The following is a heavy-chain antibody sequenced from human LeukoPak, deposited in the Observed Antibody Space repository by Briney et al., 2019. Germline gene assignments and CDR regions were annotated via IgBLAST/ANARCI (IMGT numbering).Heavy chain of an antibody. CDR2: ISSSSSYI. CDR3: ARVSDDSSGYYYVRRYYFDY. J-gene: IGHJ4*02. V-gene: IGHV3-21*01. CDR1: GFTFSSYS. Sequence: KPGGSLRLSCAASGFTFSSYSMNWVRQAPGKGLEWVSSISSSSSYIYYADSVKGRFTISRDNAKNSLYLQTNSLRAEDTAVYYCARVSDDSSGYYYVRRYYFDYWGQGTLVTVSS. D-gene: IGHD3-22*01.